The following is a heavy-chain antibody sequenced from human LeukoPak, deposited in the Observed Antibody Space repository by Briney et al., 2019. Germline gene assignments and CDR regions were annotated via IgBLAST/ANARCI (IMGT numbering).Heavy chain of an antibody. CDR2: ISWNSGSI. J-gene: IGHJ3*02. V-gene: IGHV3-9*01. Sequence: GGSLRLSCAASGFTFDDYAMHWVRQAPGKGLEWVSGISWNSGSIGYADSVKGRFTISRDNAKNSLYLQANSLRAEDTALYYCAKGITMVRGVKDAFDIWGQGTMVTVSS. CDR1: GFTFDDYA. CDR3: AKGITMVRGVKDAFDI. D-gene: IGHD3-10*01.